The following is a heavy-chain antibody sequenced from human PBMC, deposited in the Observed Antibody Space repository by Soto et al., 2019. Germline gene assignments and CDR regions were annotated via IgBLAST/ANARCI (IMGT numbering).Heavy chain of an antibody. Sequence: SVKVSCKASGGTXSSYAISWVRQAPGQRLERMREIIPIFGTANYAQKIQGRVTITADESTSTAYMELSSLRSEDTAVYYFARFLSSTSPDDYYYGMDVWGQGTTVTVSS. CDR1: GGTXSSYA. CDR2: IIPIFGTA. J-gene: IGHJ6*02. D-gene: IGHD2-2*01. V-gene: IGHV1-69*13. CDR3: ARFLSSTSPDDYYYGMDV.